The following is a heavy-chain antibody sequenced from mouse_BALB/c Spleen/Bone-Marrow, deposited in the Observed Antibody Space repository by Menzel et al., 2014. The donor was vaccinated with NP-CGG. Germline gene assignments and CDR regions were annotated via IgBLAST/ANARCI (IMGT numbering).Heavy chain of an antibody. CDR1: GYTFTSYV. D-gene: IGHD2-10*01. V-gene: IGHV1-14*01. J-gene: IGHJ2*01. CDR3: AREAAYYGNYGDDY. Sequence: EVQRVESGPELVKPGASVKMSCKASGYTFTSYVMHWVKQKPGQGLEWIGYINPYNDGTKYNEKFKGKATLTSDKSSSTAYMELSSLTSEDSAVYYCAREAAYYGNYGDDYWGQGTTLTVSS. CDR2: INPYNDGT.